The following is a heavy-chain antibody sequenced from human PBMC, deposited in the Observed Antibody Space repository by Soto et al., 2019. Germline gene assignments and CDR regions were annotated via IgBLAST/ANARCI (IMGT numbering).Heavy chain of an antibody. CDR1: EFTFSIYA. Sequence: WGSLILSCAASEFTFSIYAMPWVRQAPGKGLDLVAVISYDGSNKYYADSVKGRFTISRDNSKNTLYLQMNSLRAEDTAVYYCARDSPRYSSGWYTRRYYGMDVWGQGTPVTVSS. D-gene: IGHD6-19*01. CDR2: ISYDGSNK. J-gene: IGHJ6*01. CDR3: ARDSPRYSSGWYTRRYYGMDV. V-gene: IGHV3-30-3*01.